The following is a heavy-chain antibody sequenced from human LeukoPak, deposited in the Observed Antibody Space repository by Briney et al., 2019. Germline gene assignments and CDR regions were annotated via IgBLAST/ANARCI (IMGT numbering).Heavy chain of an antibody. CDR1: GGSISSYY. Sequence: SETLSLTCTVSGGSISSYYWSWIRQPPGKGLEWIGYIYYSGSTNYNPSLKSRVTISVDTSKNQFSLKLSSVTAADMAVYYCARRGLSSSYYYYYYMDVWGKGTTVTVSS. CDR3: ARRGLSSSYYYYYYMDV. D-gene: IGHD6-6*01. V-gene: IGHV4-59*01. CDR2: IYYSGST. J-gene: IGHJ6*03.